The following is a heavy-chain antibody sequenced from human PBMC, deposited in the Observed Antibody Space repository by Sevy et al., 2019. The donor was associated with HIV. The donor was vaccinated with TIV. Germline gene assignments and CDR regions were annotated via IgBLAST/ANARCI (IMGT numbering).Heavy chain of an antibody. J-gene: IGHJ6*02. CDR3: ARSGGYSDYGMDV. D-gene: IGHD5-12*01. V-gene: IGHV3-13*05. Sequence: GGSLRLSCVAAGFTFSSYDMHWVRQVTGQGLKWISGVGPAGDQFYPGSVKGRFTISRENAKNSFYLQMNNLRAGDTAVYYCARSGGYSDYGMDVWGQGTTVTVSS. CDR2: VGPAGDQ. CDR1: GFTFSSYD.